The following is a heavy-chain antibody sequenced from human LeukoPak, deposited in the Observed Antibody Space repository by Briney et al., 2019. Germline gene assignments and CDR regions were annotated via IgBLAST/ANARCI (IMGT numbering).Heavy chain of an antibody. Sequence: GGSLRLSCAASGFTFSSYGMHWVRQAPGKGLGWVAVICYDGSNKYYADSVKGRFTISRDNSKNTLYLQMNSLRAEDTAVYYCARDRNYDSSGSFGYWGQGTLVTVSS. J-gene: IGHJ4*02. D-gene: IGHD3-22*01. CDR2: ICYDGSNK. CDR3: ARDRNYDSSGSFGY. V-gene: IGHV3-33*01. CDR1: GFTFSSYG.